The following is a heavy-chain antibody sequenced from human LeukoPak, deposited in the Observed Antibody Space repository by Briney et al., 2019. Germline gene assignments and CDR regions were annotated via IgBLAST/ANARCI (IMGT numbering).Heavy chain of an antibody. J-gene: IGHJ5*02. V-gene: IGHV1-2*06. CDR2: INPNSGGT. CDR1: GYTFTGYY. Sequence: ASVKVSCKASGYTFTGYYVHWVRQAPGQGLEWMGRINPNSGGTNYAQKFQGRCTMTRDTSISTAYMELSRLRSDDTAVYYCARGVVVPAAIDWFDPWGQGTLVTVSS. D-gene: IGHD2-2*01. CDR3: ARGVVVPAAIDWFDP.